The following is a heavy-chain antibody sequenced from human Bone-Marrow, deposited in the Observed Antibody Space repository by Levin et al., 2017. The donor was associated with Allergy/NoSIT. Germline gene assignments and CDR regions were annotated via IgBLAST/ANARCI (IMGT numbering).Heavy chain of an antibody. CDR2: ISGDADYI. CDR3: AKALIPGWSSDALDI. V-gene: IGHV3-30-3*01. Sequence: SGESLKISCAVSGFAFNTYSMYWVRQVPGKGLEWVGVISGDADYIYYADSVKGRFTISRDNSRNTVYLQLNSLRREDTAMYFCAKALIPGWSSDALDIWGQGTMVTVSS. CDR1: GFAFNTYS. D-gene: IGHD6-19*01. J-gene: IGHJ3*02.